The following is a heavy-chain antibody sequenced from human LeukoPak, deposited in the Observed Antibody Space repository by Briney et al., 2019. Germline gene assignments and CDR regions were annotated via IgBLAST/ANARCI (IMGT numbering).Heavy chain of an antibody. D-gene: IGHD3-16*01. CDR2: ISSSGSTI. J-gene: IGHJ4*02. CDR3: ARKGGEKNYFFDY. CDR1: GFTFSDYY. V-gene: IGHV3-11*01. Sequence: GGSLRLSCAASGFTFSDYYMSWIRQAPGKGLEWVSYISSSGSTIYYADSVKGRFTISRDNTKNSLYLQINSLRAEDTAVYYCARKGGEKNYFFDYWGQRTLVTVSS.